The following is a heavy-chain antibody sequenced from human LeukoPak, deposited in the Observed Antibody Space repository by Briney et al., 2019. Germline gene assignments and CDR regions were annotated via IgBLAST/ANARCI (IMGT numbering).Heavy chain of an antibody. V-gene: IGHV3-23*01. J-gene: IGHJ4*02. CDR1: GSTFSSYA. CDR3: AKGSRSGSYPAHFDY. D-gene: IGHD1-26*01. Sequence: GGSLRLSCAASGSTFSSYAMSWVRQAPGKGLEWVSAISGSGGSTYYADSVKGRFTISRDNSKNTLYLQMNSLRAEDTAVYYCAKGSRSGSYPAHFDYWGQGTLVTVSS. CDR2: ISGSGGST.